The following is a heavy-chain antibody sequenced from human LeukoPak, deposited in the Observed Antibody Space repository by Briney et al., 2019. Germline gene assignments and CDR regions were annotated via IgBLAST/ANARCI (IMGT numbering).Heavy chain of an antibody. D-gene: IGHD5-18*01. Sequence: GGSLRLSCAASGFTFSDYYMSWIRQAPGKGLEWVSYISSSGSTIYYADSVRGRFTISRDNAKNSLYLQMNSLRAEDTAVYYCAGSVYSYGYDYWGQGTLVTVSS. CDR2: ISSSGSTI. CDR3: AGSVYSYGYDY. CDR1: GFTFSDYY. J-gene: IGHJ4*02. V-gene: IGHV3-11*01.